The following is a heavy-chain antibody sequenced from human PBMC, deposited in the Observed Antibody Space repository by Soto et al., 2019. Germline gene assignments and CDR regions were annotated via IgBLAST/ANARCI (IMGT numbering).Heavy chain of an antibody. CDR2: IITFFGAA. V-gene: IGHV1-69*01. CDR3: ARGGKERFRGPGMDV. Sequence: QVQLVQSGAEVRKPGSSVRVSCKASGGKFTTYAINWVRQAPGQGLEWLGGIITFFGAAMYAQKFQDRVTITADELTTTAYMELSSLRSDDTAVYYCARGGKERFRGPGMDVWGQGTTVTVSS. CDR1: GGKFTTYA. J-gene: IGHJ6*02. D-gene: IGHD1-1*01.